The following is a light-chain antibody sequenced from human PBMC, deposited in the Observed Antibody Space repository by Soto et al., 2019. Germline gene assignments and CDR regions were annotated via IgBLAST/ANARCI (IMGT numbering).Light chain of an antibody. V-gene: IGKV2-24*01. J-gene: IGKJ4*01. CDR1: QSLVHVDGKTY. CDR2: EIS. CDR3: MQATQFPLS. Sequence: DIVMTQTPLSSPVTLGQPASISCRSSQSLVHVDGKTYLSWLQQRPGQPPRLLLYEISNRFSGVPDRFSGSGAGTDFTLRISRVEAEDVGVYYCMQATQFPLSFGGGTRVEIK.